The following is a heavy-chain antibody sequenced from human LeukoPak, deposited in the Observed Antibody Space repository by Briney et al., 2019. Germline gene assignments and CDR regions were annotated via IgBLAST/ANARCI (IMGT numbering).Heavy chain of an antibody. J-gene: IGHJ3*01. CDR2: ISGYNGNT. Sequence: ASVTVSCKASGYTFTTYSISWVRQAPGQGLEWMGWISGYNGNTHYAQKFQGRVTMTTDTSTSTAYMELRSLRSDDTAVYYCAREEGAPIAAANVWGRGTMVTVSS. V-gene: IGHV1-18*01. D-gene: IGHD6-13*01. CDR1: GYTFTTYS. CDR3: AREEGAPIAAANV.